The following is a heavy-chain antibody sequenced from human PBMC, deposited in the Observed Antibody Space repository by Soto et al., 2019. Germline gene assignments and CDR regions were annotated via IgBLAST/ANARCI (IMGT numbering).Heavy chain of an antibody. Sequence: ESGGGVVQPGRSLRLSCAASGFTFSSYGMHWVRQAPGKGLEWVAVISYDGSNKYYADSVKGRFTISRDNSKSTRYLQMNSLRAEDTAVYYCAKDKGIVGATPQYWGQGTLVTVSS. J-gene: IGHJ4*02. CDR1: GFTFSSYG. CDR3: AKDKGIVGATPQY. V-gene: IGHV3-30*18. CDR2: ISYDGSNK. D-gene: IGHD1-26*01.